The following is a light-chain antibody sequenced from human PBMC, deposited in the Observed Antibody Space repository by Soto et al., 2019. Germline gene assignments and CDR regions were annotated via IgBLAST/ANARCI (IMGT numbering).Light chain of an antibody. V-gene: IGKV1-39*01. CDR3: QQSNSTPRT. CDR2: AAS. Sequence: DIQMTQSPSSLSASVGDRVTITCRASQSFSSYLNWYPQKQWNAPKLLISAASTLQRWVPSRVSGSGSGTDFTLTISSLQPEDFATYCCQQSNSTPRTLVQGTKLDIK. J-gene: IGKJ1*01. CDR1: QSFSSY.